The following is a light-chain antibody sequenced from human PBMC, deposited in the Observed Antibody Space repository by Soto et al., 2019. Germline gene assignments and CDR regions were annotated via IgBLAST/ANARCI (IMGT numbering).Light chain of an antibody. CDR1: SSDIGGHNY. J-gene: IGLJ2*01. CDR3: SSYSSSHTLVI. Sequence: QSALTQPASVSGSPGQSITISCTGSSSDIGGHNYVSWYQQHPGKAPKLLISEVSSRPSEVSNRFSGSKSGNTASLTISGLQTEDEANYYCSSYSSSHTLVIFGGGTKVTVL. V-gene: IGLV2-14*01. CDR2: EVS.